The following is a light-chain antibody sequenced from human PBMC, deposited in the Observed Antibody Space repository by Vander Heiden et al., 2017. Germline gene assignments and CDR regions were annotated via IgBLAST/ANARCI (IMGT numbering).Light chain of an antibody. CDR2: KGS. V-gene: IGLV3-25*03. Sequence: SYELTQPPSVPVSPGQSATLTCAGDALPTHYADWCQQKPGQAAVLVINKGSERPSGSPERFSGCSSGTTVTLTISGGQEEDEADYYCQSADSSGTYVVFGGGTKLTVL. CDR1: ALPTHY. CDR3: QSADSSGTYVV. J-gene: IGLJ2*01.